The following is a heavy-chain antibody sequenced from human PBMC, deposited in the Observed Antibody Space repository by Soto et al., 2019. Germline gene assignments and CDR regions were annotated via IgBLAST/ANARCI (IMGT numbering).Heavy chain of an antibody. CDR3: ARDSPGRNLYYYYYGMDV. J-gene: IGHJ6*02. CDR1: GGSISSYY. V-gene: IGHV4-4*07. Sequence: QVQLQESGPGLVKPSETLSLTCTVSGGSISSYYWSWIRQPAGKGLEWIGRIYTSGSTNYNPSLKSRVTMSVDTSKNQFSLKLSSVTAADTAVYYCARDSPGRNLYYYYYGMDVWGQGTTVTVSS. CDR2: IYTSGST.